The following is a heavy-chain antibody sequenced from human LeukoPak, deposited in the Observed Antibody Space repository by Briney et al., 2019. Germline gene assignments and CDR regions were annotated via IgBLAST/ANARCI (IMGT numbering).Heavy chain of an antibody. CDR3: ARARKTLWFGELLRKKENDYYMDV. CDR1: GYTFTGYY. J-gene: IGHJ6*03. CDR2: INPNSGGT. D-gene: IGHD3-10*01. Sequence: GASVKVSCKASGYTFTGYYMHWVRQAPGQGLEWMGWINPNSGGTNYAQKFQGRVTMTRDTSISTAYMELSRLRSDDTAVYYCARARKTLWFGELLRKKENDYYMDVWGKGTTVTVSS. V-gene: IGHV1-2*02.